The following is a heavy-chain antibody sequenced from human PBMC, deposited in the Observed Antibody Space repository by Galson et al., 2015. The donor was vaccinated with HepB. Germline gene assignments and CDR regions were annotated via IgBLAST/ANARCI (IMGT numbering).Heavy chain of an antibody. CDR3: ARGTGGGLHPSYGMDV. Sequence: ETLSLTCTVSGGSISSSSYSWGWIRQPPGKGLEWIGNIYYSGRTDYNPSLKSRVTISVDTSKNQFSLRLTSVTAADTAVYSCARGTGGGLHPSYGMDVWGQGTTVTVSS. D-gene: IGHD5-24*01. CDR2: IYYSGRT. CDR1: GGSISSSSYS. J-gene: IGHJ6*02. V-gene: IGHV4-39*07.